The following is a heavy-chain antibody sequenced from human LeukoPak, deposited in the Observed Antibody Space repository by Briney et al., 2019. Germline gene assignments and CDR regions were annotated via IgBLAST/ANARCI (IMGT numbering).Heavy chain of an antibody. D-gene: IGHD2-8*01. CDR3: ARAPGYCTNGVCYTVYYYYGMDV. V-gene: IGHV4-34*01. J-gene: IGHJ6*02. Sequence: SETLSLTRAVYGGSFSGYYWSWIRQPPGKGLEWIGEINHSGSTNYNPSLKSRVTISVDTSKNQFSLKLSSVTAADTAVYYCARAPGYCTNGVCYTVYYYYGMDVWGQGTTVTVSS. CDR1: GGSFSGYY. CDR2: INHSGST.